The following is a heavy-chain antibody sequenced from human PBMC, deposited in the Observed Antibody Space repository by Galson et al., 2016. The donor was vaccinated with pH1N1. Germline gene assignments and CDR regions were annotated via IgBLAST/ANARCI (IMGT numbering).Heavy chain of an antibody. CDR3: ARDRGGNFQSFDY. V-gene: IGHV4-39*07. D-gene: IGHD4-23*01. CDR1: GGSISSSSYY. J-gene: IGHJ4*02. CDR2: IFYGGTT. Sequence: SETLSLTCTVSGGSISSSSYYWGWIRQPPGMGLEWIGSIFYGGTTYYSPSLQSRVTVSMDTSNNQVSLTISSVTAADTAVYFCARDRGGNFQSFDYWGQGTLVAVSS.